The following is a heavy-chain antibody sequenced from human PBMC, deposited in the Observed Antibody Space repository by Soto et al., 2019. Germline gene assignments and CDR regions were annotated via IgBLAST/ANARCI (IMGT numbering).Heavy chain of an antibody. V-gene: IGHV1-69*02. J-gene: IGHJ6*03. D-gene: IGHD2-8*02. CDR3: ARPPGGHDAGGNYMDV. Sequence: QVQLLQSGSEVKKPGSSVKVSCRASGGSLSSYPVTWVRQAPGQGLEWMGRIIPIVGLPNYAQKSQGRVKITADTSTSTAYMELSSLRSDATAVSSCARPPGGHDAGGNYMDVWGKGTTVIVSS. CDR2: IIPIVGLP. CDR1: GGSLSSYP.